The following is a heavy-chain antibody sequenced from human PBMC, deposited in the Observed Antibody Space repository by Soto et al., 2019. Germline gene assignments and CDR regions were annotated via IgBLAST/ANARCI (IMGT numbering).Heavy chain of an antibody. J-gene: IGHJ4*02. D-gene: IGHD6-13*01. CDR3: ARAPPPRAAAADSAY. Sequence: QVRLVQSGAEVKKPGASVKVSCKTSGYNFNAFYIHWVRQAPGQGLEWMGWINPNSGGTKFAQRFQGRVTMTRDTSIHTTDIEVTSLTSDDTAMYFCARAPPPRAAAADSAYWGQGSLVTVSS. CDR1: GYNFNAFY. CDR2: INPNSGGT. V-gene: IGHV1-2*02.